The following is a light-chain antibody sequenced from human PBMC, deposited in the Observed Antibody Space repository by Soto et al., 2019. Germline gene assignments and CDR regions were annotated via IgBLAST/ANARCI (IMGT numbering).Light chain of an antibody. CDR1: QGISSA. CDR2: DAS. Sequence: AIQLTQSPSSLSASVGDRVTITCRASQGISSALAWYQQKPGKAPNLLIYDASTRATGIPARFSGSGSGTEFTLTINSLQSEDFVVYYCQQYDNWPPTFGQGTRLEI. J-gene: IGKJ5*01. V-gene: IGKV1D-13*01. CDR3: QQYDNWPPT.